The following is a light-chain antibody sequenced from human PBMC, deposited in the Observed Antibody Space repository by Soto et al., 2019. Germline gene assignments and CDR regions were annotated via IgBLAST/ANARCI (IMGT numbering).Light chain of an antibody. V-gene: IGKV1-39*01. CDR2: AAS. CDR1: QSVRDS. J-gene: IGKJ2*01. Sequence: DIPMTQSPSSLSASVGDRVTISCRASQSVRDSVNWFQHKPGEAPKLLIYAASTLHWGVPSRFSGSGSGTYFTLTINSLQPEDFATYFCQQCFTSPYTFGQGTKVEI. CDR3: QQCFTSPYT.